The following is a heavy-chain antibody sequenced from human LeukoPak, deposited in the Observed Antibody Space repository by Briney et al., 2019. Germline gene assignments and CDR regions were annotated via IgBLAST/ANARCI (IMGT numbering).Heavy chain of an antibody. J-gene: IGHJ4*02. Sequence: GGSLRLSCAASGFTFSSYEMNWVRQAPGKGLEWVSYISSSGSTKYYTDSVRGRFTISRDNDKNSLYLQMSSLRGEDTAVYYCARQTYYDFWSGYSTFDYWGQGTLVTVSS. CDR1: GFTFSSYE. CDR3: ARQTYYDFWSGYSTFDY. V-gene: IGHV3-48*03. CDR2: ISSSGSTK. D-gene: IGHD3-3*01.